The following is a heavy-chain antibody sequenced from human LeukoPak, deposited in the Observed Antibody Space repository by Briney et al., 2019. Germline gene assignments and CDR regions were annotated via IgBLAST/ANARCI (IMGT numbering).Heavy chain of an antibody. CDR3: ACSSSGWFWNY. J-gene: IGHJ4*02. D-gene: IGHD6-19*01. CDR1: GGSISSGSYY. CDR2: LYTSGST. V-gene: IGHV4-61*02. Sequence: PSETLSLTCTVSGGSISSGSYYWSWIRQPAGKGLEWIGRLYTSGSTNYNPSLKSRVTMSVDTSKNQFSLKLSSVTAADTAVYYCACSSSGWFWNYWGQGTLVTVSS.